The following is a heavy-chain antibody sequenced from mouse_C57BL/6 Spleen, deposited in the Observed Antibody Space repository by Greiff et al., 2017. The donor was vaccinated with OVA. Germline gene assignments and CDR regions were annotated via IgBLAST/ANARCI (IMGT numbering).Heavy chain of an antibody. CDR2: ISSGGSYT. D-gene: IGHD2-1*01. J-gene: IGHJ2*01. V-gene: IGHV5-6*01. CDR3: ARPFYYGNYQDAFDY. Sequence: EVQGVESGGDLVKPGGSLKLSCAASGFTFSSYGMSWVRQTPDKRLEWVATISSGGSYTYYPDSVKGRFPISRDNAKNTLYLQMSSLKSEDTAMYYCARPFYYGNYQDAFDYWGQGTTLTVSS. CDR1: GFTFSSYG.